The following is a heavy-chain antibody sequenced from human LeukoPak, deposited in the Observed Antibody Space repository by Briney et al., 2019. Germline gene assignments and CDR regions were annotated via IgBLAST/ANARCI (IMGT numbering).Heavy chain of an antibody. CDR1: GGTFSSYA. D-gene: IGHD3-9*01. V-gene: IGHV1-69*06. J-gene: IGHJ5*02. CDR2: IIPIFGTA. CDR3: ARVLRYFDWSGWFDR. Sequence: GSSVKVSCKASGGTFSSYAISWVRQAPGQGLEWMGGIIPIFGTANYAQKFQGRVTITADKSTSTAYMELSSLRSEDTAVYYCARVLRYFDWSGWFDRWGQGTLVTVPS.